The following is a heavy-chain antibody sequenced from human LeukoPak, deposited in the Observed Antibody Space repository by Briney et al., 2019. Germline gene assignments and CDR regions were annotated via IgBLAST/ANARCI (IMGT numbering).Heavy chain of an antibody. CDR1: GYTFTSYD. J-gene: IGHJ6*02. V-gene: IGHV1-8*01. CDR2: MNPNSGNT. Sequence: ASVKVSCKASGYTFTSYDINWVRQATGQGLEWMGWMNPNSGNTGDAQKFQGRVTMTRNTSISTAYMELSSLRSEDTAVYYCARALDYGDYVYYYYGMDVWGQGTTVTVSS. CDR3: ARALDYGDYVYYYYGMDV. D-gene: IGHD4-17*01.